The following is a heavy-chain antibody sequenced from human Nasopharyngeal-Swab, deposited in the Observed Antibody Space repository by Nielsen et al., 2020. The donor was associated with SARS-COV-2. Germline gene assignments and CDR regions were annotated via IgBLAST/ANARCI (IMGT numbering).Heavy chain of an antibody. CDR3: ARGYSSSWYEGEVRLDY. CDR2: IYYSGST. V-gene: IGHV4-39*01. Sequence: RQAPGKGLEWIGNIYYSGSTYYNPSLKSRVTISVDTSKNQFSLRLSSVTAADTAVFYCARGYSSSWYEGEVRLDYWGQGTLVTVSS. D-gene: IGHD6-13*01. J-gene: IGHJ4*02.